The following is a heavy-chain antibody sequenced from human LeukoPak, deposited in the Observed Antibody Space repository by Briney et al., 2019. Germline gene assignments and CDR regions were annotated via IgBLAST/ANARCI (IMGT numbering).Heavy chain of an antibody. V-gene: IGHV3-30*04. CDR1: GFTFSSYA. J-gene: IGHJ4*02. CDR3: AKEDCSGGSCYSPLDY. Sequence: GRSLRLSCAASGFTFSSYALHWVRQAPGKGLEWVGVISYDGNNIYYADSVRGRFTISRDNSKNTLYLQIHSLRAEDTAVYYCAKEDCSGGSCYSPLDYWGQGTLVTVSS. CDR2: ISYDGNNI. D-gene: IGHD2-15*01.